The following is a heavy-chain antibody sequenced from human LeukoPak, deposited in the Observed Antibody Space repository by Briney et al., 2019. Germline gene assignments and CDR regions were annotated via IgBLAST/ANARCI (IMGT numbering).Heavy chain of an antibody. J-gene: IGHJ4*02. Sequence: PGGSLRLSCAASGFTFSSYEMNWVRQAPGKGLQWVSYINGSGSTIYAASLKGRFTISRDNAKNSLYLQLNSLTAEDTAVYYCAGQLRTIYYHPSGFVVPDLWGQGALVIVSS. V-gene: IGHV3-48*03. CDR2: INGSGSTI. CDR1: GFTFSSYE. CDR3: AGQLRTIYYHPSGFVVPDL. D-gene: IGHD3-22*01.